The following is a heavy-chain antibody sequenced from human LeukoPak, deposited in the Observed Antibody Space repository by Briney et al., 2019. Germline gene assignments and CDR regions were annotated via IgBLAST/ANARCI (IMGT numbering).Heavy chain of an antibody. V-gene: IGHV3-33*06. CDR1: GFTFSSYG. J-gene: IGHJ4*02. D-gene: IGHD1-26*01. CDR2: IWYDGSNK. CDR3: AKDLRKWELLPFDY. Sequence: HTGGSLRLSCAASGFTFSSYGMHWVRQAPGKGLEWVAVIWYDGSNKYYADSVKGRFTISRDNSKNTLYLKMNSLRAEDTAVYYCAKDLRKWELLPFDYWGQGTLVTVSS.